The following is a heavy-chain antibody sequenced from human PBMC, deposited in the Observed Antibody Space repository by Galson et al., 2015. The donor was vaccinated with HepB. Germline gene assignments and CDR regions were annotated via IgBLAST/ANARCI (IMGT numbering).Heavy chain of an antibody. CDR1: GFTFSSYG. D-gene: IGHD1-1*01. J-gene: IGHJ3*02. V-gene: IGHV3-21*01. Sequence: SLRLSCAASGFTFSSYGMTWVRQAPGKGLEWVSAISTSSYIYYADSVKGRFTISRDNAKNSLYLQMTSLRAEDTAVYYCASPGKTWDDAFDIWGQGTMVTVSS. CDR2: ISTSSYI. CDR3: ASPGKTWDDAFDI.